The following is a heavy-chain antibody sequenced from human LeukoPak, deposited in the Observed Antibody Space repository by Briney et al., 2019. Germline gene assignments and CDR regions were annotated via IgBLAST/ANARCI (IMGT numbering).Heavy chain of an antibody. Sequence: SETLSLTCTVSGYSISSGYYWGWIRQSPEKGLEWIGTIYHSGSTYYNPSLKSRVTISLDTSKNQFSLKLSSVSAADTAVYYCARVLGGTETRFDPWGQGTLVTVSS. CDR2: IYHSGST. J-gene: IGHJ5*02. CDR3: ARVLGGTETRFDP. D-gene: IGHD3-10*01. V-gene: IGHV4-38-2*02. CDR1: GYSISSGYY.